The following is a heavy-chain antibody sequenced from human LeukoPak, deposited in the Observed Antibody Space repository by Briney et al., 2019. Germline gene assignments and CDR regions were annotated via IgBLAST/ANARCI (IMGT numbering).Heavy chain of an antibody. CDR2: IWYDGSNK. CDR3: VTRYYGSGSQKTFDY. V-gene: IGHV3-33*01. J-gene: IGHJ4*02. CDR1: GFTFSSYG. Sequence: GGSLRLSCAASGFTFSSYGMHWVRQAPDKGLEWVAVIWYDGSNKYYADSVKGRFTISRDNSKNTLYLQMNSLRAEDTAVYYCVTRYYGSGSQKTFDYWGQGTLVTVSS. D-gene: IGHD3-10*01.